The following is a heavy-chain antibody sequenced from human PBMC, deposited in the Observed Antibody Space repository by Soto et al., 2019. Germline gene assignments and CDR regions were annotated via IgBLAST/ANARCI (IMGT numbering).Heavy chain of an antibody. J-gene: IGHJ4*02. V-gene: IGHV1-69*13. CDR1: GGTFSSYA. CDR3: ARGAVAAYNYFDY. CDR2: IIPIFGTA. Sequence: SVKVSCKASGGTFSSYAISWVRQAPGQGLEWMGGIIPIFGTANYAQKFQGRVTITADESTSTAYMELSSLRSEDTAVYYCARGAVAAYNYFDYWGQGTLVTVSS. D-gene: IGHD6-19*01.